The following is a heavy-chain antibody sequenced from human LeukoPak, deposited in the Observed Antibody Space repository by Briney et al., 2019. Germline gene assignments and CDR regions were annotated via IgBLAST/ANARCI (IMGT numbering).Heavy chain of an antibody. J-gene: IGHJ4*02. CDR3: ARQVYSSSWSYYFDY. V-gene: IGHV4-30-2*02. CDR2: IYHSGST. D-gene: IGHD6-13*01. Sequence: SETLSLTCAVSGGSISSGGYSWSWIRQPPGKGLEWIGYIYHSGSTYYNPSLKSRVTISVDTSKNQFSLKLSSVTPADTAVYYCARQVYSSSWSYYFDYWGQGILVTVSS. CDR1: GGSISSGGYS.